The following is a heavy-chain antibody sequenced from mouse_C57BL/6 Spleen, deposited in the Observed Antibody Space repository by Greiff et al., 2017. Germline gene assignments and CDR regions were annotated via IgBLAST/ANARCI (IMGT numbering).Heavy chain of an antibody. CDR1: GFTFSSYT. CDR3: ARGGIVTTYFDV. CDR2: ISGGGGNP. Sequence: EVQLVESGGGLVKPGGSLKLSCAASGFTFSSYTMSWVRQTPEKRLEWVATISGGGGNPYYPDSVKGRFTISRDNAKNTLYLQMSSLRSEDTALYYCARGGIVTTYFDVWGTGTTVTVSS. D-gene: IGHD2-5*01. V-gene: IGHV5-9*01. J-gene: IGHJ1*03.